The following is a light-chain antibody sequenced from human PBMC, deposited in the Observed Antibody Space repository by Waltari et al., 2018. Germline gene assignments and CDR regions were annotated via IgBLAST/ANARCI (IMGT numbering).Light chain of an antibody. J-gene: IGLJ1*01. CDR3: ASWDDSHYV. V-gene: IGLV1-47*01. CDR1: YSHLGSNY. CDR2: RNN. Sequence: QSVLTQPPSASGTPEQRVTISCSGSYSHLGSNYLHWYQQLPGTAPKLLIYRNNQRPSGVPDRFSGSKYGTTASLAISGLRSEDEAIYYCASWDDSHYVFGTGTKVTVL.